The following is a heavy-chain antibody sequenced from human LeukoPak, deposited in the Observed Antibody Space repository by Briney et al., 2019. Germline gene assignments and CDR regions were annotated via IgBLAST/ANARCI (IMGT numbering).Heavy chain of an antibody. V-gene: IGHV4-59*08. CDR1: GGSISSYY. CDR2: IYYSGST. CDR3: ARHGLIPNWFDP. D-gene: IGHD3-16*01. Sequence: SETLSLTCTVSGGSISSYYWSWIRQPPGKGLEWIGYIYYSGSTNYNPSLKSRATISVDTSKNQFSLKLSSVTAADTAVYYCARHGLIPNWFDPWGQGTLVTVSS. J-gene: IGHJ5*02.